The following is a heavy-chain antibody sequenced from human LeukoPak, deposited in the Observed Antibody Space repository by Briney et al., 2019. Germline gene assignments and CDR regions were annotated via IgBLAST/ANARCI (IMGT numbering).Heavy chain of an antibody. V-gene: IGHV4-34*01. CDR2: INHSGST. CDR1: GGSFRDYY. Sequence: PSETLSLTCAVYGGSFRDYYWSWLRQPPGKGLEWIGEINHSGSTNYNPSLKSRVTISLDTSKNQFSLKLTSVTAADTAVYYCAKAPYLSSGSWGQGSLVAVSS. D-gene: IGHD3-22*01. CDR3: AKAPYLSSGS. J-gene: IGHJ3*01.